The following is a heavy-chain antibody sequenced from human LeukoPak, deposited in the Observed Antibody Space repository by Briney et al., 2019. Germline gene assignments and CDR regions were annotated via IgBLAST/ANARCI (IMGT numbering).Heavy chain of an antibody. Sequence: PGGSLRLSCAASGFTFRNYGMQWVRQTPGKGLEWVTLISYDGSDKYYADSVKGRFSISRDNSKNTLYLQMNSLRAEDTAVYYCARDNEYYDSSGYFYYFDYWGQGTLVTVSS. CDR1: GFTFRNYG. J-gene: IGHJ4*02. V-gene: IGHV3-30*03. CDR3: ARDNEYYDSSGYFYYFDY. CDR2: ISYDGSDK. D-gene: IGHD3-22*01.